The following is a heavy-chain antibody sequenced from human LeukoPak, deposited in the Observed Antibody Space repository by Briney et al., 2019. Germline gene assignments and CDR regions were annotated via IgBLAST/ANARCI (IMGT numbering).Heavy chain of an antibody. CDR1: GFTFSNYA. CDR2: ISSSGGTT. D-gene: IGHD2-2*01. Sequence: PGGSLRLSCAASGFTFSNYAMSWVRQAPGKGLEWVSSISSSGGTTYYADSVKGRFTISRDNSKNTLNLQMNSLRAEDTAVYYCAKDLIVVLPAASEYFHHWGQGTLVTVSS. CDR3: AKDLIVVLPAASEYFHH. V-gene: IGHV3-23*01. J-gene: IGHJ1*01.